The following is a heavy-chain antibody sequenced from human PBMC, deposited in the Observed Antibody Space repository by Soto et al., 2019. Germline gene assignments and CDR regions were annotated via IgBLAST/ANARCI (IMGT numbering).Heavy chain of an antibody. CDR1: VFTFSSYW. V-gene: IGHV3-74*01. J-gene: IGHJ3*02. CDR2: INSDGSST. Sequence: VGSLRLSCASSVFTFSSYWMHCVRQSPGKWLVWVSRINSDGSSTSYADSVKGRFTISRDNAKNTLYLQMNSLRAEDTAVYYCARESHRPFDIWGQGTMVNVSS. CDR3: ARESHRPFDI.